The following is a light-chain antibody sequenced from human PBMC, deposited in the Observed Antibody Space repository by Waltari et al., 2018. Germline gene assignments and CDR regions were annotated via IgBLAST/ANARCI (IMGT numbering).Light chain of an antibody. CDR3: QTGGHGTWV. CDR1: SGHSRNV. J-gene: IGLJ3*02. V-gene: IGLV4-69*02. CDR2: VNSDGSH. Sequence: QLALTQSPSASASLGASVTLTCTLNSGHSRNVVALLQQQPEKGPRYLMKVNSDGSHRKGDDIPDRFSGSGSGAERYLTISSLQSEDEADYYCQTGGHGTWVFGGGTKLTVL.